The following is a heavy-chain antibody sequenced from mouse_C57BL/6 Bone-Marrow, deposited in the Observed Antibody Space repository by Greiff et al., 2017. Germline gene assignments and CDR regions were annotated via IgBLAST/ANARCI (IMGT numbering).Heavy chain of an antibody. J-gene: IGHJ3*01. V-gene: IGHV1-80*01. CDR3: ERGAY. Sequence: QVQLQQSGAELVKPGASVKISCKASGYAFSSYCMNWVKQRPGKSLEWIGQIYPGDGDTNYNGKFKGKATLTADTSSSTAYMQLSSLASDDAAVYFCERGAYWCQGKRVTVSA. CDR2: IYPGDGDT. CDR1: GYAFSSYC.